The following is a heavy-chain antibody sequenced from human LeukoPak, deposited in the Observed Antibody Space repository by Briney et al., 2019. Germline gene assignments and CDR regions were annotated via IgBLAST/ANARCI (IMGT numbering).Heavy chain of an antibody. CDR2: INPNSGGT. J-gene: IGHJ4*02. Sequence: ASVKVSCKAFGYTFTGYWMHWVRQAPGQGPEWMGWINPNSGGTNYAQKFQGRVTMTRDTSISTAYMELSRLRSDDTAVYYCAREWRYCSGGSCYYYFDYWGQGTLVTVSS. CDR1: GYTFTGYW. D-gene: IGHD2-15*01. V-gene: IGHV1-2*02. CDR3: AREWRYCSGGSCYYYFDY.